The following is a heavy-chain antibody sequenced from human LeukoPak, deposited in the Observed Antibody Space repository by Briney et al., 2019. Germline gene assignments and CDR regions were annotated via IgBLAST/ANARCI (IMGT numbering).Heavy chain of an antibody. D-gene: IGHD1-1*01. V-gene: IGHV3-48*01. J-gene: IGHJ4*02. CDR2: ISASGGNI. Sequence: GSLKLSCEASGFPLSSYSINWVRPAPGKGLEWVSYISASGGNIYYLDSVKGRFTVSRDNARKSLFLQMNNARVEDTAFYYCVRVKGTYFDYWGQGALVTVSS. CDR3: VRVKGTYFDY. CDR1: GFPLSSYS.